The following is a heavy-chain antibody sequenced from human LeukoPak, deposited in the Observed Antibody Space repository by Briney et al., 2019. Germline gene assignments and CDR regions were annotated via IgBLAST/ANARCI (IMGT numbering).Heavy chain of an antibody. CDR1: GGSISSSSYY. CDR2: IYYSGST. D-gene: IGHD3-22*01. CDR3: ARDFKVDGSSGYYAFDI. Sequence: SETLSLTCTVSGGSISSSSYYWGWSRQPPGKGLEWIGSIYYSGSTYYSPSLKSRVTISVDTSKNQFSLKLTSVTAADTAVYYCARDFKVDGSSGYYAFDIWGQGTMVTVSS. J-gene: IGHJ3*02. V-gene: IGHV4-39*07.